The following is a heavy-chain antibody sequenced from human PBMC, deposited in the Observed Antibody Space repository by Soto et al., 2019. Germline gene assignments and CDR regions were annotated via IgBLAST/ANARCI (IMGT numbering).Heavy chain of an antibody. Sequence: ASVKVSCKASGYTFTSYGISWVRQAPGQGLEWMGWISAYNGNTNYAQKLQGRVTMTTDTSTSTAYMELRSLRSDDTAVYYCARDRPWVAVAGSYYFDYWGQGTLVTVSS. J-gene: IGHJ4*02. CDR2: ISAYNGNT. D-gene: IGHD6-13*01. CDR3: ARDRPWVAVAGSYYFDY. CDR1: GYTFTSYG. V-gene: IGHV1-18*01.